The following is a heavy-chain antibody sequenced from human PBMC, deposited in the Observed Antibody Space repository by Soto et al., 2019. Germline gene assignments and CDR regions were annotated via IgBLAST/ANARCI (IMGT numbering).Heavy chain of an antibody. V-gene: IGHV4-31*03. J-gene: IGHJ3*02. CDR3: ATVRWELHDAFDI. D-gene: IGHD4-17*01. CDR1: GGSISTDGYY. CDR2: IYHSGMT. Sequence: QVQLQESGPGLVKPSQTLSLTCTVSGGSISTDGYYWSWIRQHPGRGLEWIGYIYHSGMTFSNPSLQSRVAISIATSENQFSLKLSSVTAADTAVYYCATVRWELHDAFDIWGPGTMVSVSS.